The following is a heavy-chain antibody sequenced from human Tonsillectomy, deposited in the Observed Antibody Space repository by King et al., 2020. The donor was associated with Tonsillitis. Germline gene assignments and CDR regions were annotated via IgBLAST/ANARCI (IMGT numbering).Heavy chain of an antibody. J-gene: IGHJ5*02. V-gene: IGHV3-23*04. Sequence: VQLVESGGGLVQPGGSLRLSCAASGFTFSSYAMSWVRQAPGKGLEWVSAISGSGGSTYYADSVKGRFTISRDNSKNTLYLQMNSLRAEDTAVYYCAKDHPLPFDWLLLGWFDPWGQGTLVTVSS. CDR3: AKDHPLPFDWLLLGWFDP. D-gene: IGHD3-9*01. CDR1: GFTFSSYA. CDR2: ISGSGGST.